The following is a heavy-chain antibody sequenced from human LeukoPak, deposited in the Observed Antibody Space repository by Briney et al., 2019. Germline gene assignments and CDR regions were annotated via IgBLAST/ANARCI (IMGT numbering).Heavy chain of an antibody. J-gene: IGHJ4*02. Sequence: GGSLRLSRAASGFTFSSYAISWVRQAPGKGLEWVSAISGSGGSTYYADSVKSRFTISRDNSKNTLYLQMNSLRAEDTAVYYCAKVGSGSGQYWGQGTLVTVSS. CDR1: GFTFSSYA. CDR3: AKVGSGSGQY. D-gene: IGHD3-3*01. V-gene: IGHV3-23*01. CDR2: ISGSGGST.